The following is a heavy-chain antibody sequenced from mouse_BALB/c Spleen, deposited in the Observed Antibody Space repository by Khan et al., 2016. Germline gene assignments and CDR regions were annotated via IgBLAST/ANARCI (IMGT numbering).Heavy chain of an antibody. D-gene: IGHD1-1*01. CDR2: INTYSGES. J-gene: IGHJ1*01. Sequence: QIQLVQSGPELKRPGKTVKISCKASGYTFTNYGINWVKQAPGKGLKWMGWINTYSGESTYADDFKGRFAFSLETSANTAYLQINNLKNVDQATYFCAIYRYYYGSSRYFDVWGAGTTVTVSS. V-gene: IGHV9-1*02. CDR1: GYTFTNYG. CDR3: AIYRYYYGSSRYFDV.